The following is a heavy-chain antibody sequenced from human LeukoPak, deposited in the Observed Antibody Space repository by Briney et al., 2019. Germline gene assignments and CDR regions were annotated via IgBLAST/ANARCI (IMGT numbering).Heavy chain of an antibody. D-gene: IGHD3-16*02. V-gene: IGHV3-66*01. CDR1: GFTVSSKY. J-gene: IGHJ4*02. CDR2: IYSGGDT. Sequence: PGGSLRLSCAASGFTVSSKYMSWVRQAPGKGLEWVSVIYSGGDTYYADSVKGRFTISRDNSQNMVYLQTHRLTAEDTAVYYCARDQRLGKLSLMFDYWGQGTLVTVSS. CDR3: ARDQRLGKLSLMFDY.